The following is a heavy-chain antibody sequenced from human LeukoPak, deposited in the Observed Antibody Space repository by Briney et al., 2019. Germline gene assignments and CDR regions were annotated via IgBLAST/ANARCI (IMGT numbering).Heavy chain of an antibody. J-gene: IGHJ4*02. D-gene: IGHD3-10*01. Sequence: GGSLRLSCAASGFSFSGSAMHWVRQAPGKGLEWVAVISYDGSNKYYADSVKGRFTISRDNSKNTLYLQMNSLRAEDTAVYYCASGPFIGAYYFDYWGQGTLVTVSS. CDR1: GFSFSGSA. V-gene: IGHV3-30*04. CDR2: ISYDGSNK. CDR3: ASGPFIGAYYFDY.